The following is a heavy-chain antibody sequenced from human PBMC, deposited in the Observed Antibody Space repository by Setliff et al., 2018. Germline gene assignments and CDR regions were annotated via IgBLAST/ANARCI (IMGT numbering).Heavy chain of an antibody. J-gene: IGHJ4*02. CDR3: ARVVGADGIGIDY. CDR1: GNSFTNYW. D-gene: IGHD2-15*01. Sequence: PGESLKISCKGSGNSFTNYWIGWVRQMPGKGLEWMGIIYPGDSDTRYSPSFEGQVTFSADKSISTAYLQWSSLKASGTATYYCARVVGADGIGIDYWGQGTVVTVSS. V-gene: IGHV5-51*01. CDR2: IYPGDSDT.